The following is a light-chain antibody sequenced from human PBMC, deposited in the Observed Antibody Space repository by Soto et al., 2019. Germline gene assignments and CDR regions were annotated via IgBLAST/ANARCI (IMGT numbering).Light chain of an antibody. CDR3: YSYTSKSPGV. CDR2: DVS. J-gene: IGLJ1*01. V-gene: IGLV2-14*01. CDR1: SSDVGGYNY. Sequence: QSALTQPASVSGSPGQSITISCTGTSSDVGGYNYVSWYQQHPGKAPKLIIYDVSNRPSGVSNRFSGSKSGNTASLTISGLQDEDEDDYYCYSYTSKSPGVFGTGTKLTVL.